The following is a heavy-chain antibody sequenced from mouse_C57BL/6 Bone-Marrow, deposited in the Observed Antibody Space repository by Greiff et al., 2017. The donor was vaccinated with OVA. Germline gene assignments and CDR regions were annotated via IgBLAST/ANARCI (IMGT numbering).Heavy chain of an antibody. CDR3: AREAYYYGHYAMDY. Sequence: VKLMESGAELVMPGASVKLSCKASGYTFTSYWMHWVKQRPGQGLEWIGEIDPSDSYTNYNQKFKGKSTLTVDKSSSTAYMQLSSLTSEDSAVYYCAREAYYYGHYAMDYWGQGTSVTVSS. D-gene: IGHD1-1*01. CDR2: IDPSDSYT. J-gene: IGHJ4*01. V-gene: IGHV1-69*01. CDR1: GYTFTSYW.